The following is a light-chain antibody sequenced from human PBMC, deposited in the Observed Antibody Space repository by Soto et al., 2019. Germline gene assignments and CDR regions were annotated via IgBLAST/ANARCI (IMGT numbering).Light chain of an antibody. Sequence: QSVLTQPPSASGSPGQSVTISCTGSSSDVGGYNYVSWYQQHPGEAPKLMIYEVSKRPSGVPDRFSGSKSGNTASLTVSGLQAEDEADYYCSSYAGSNSVVFGGGTKLTVL. CDR2: EVS. J-gene: IGLJ2*01. CDR1: SSDVGGYNY. CDR3: SSYAGSNSVV. V-gene: IGLV2-8*01.